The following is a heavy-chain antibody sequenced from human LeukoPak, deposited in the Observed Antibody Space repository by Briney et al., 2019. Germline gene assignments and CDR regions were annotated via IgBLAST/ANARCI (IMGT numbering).Heavy chain of an antibody. V-gene: IGHV4-59*01. CDR3: ARGGSSSWRLGYYFDF. CDR2: IYSSGST. J-gene: IGHJ4*02. Sequence: PSETLSLTCTVSGGSISSYYWNWIRQPPGKGLEWIGFIYSSGSTTYNPSLKSRVTISVDTSKNQFSLKLRSVTDADTAVYHCARGGSSSWRLGYYFDFWGQGTLVTVSS. D-gene: IGHD6-13*01. CDR1: GGSISSYY.